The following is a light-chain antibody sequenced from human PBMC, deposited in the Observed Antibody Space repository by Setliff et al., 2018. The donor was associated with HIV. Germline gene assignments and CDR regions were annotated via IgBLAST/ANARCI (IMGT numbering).Light chain of an antibody. J-gene: IGLJ1*01. CDR2: EVN. V-gene: IGLV2-14*01. CDR1: SSDIGGYNY. Sequence: QSALAQPASVSGSPGQSITISCTGTSSDIGGYNYVSWYQQHPGKVPKLIIYEVNNRPSGVSNRFSGSKSGNTASLTISGLQAEDEADYYCSSYTDYNTYVFGTGTKVTVL. CDR3: SSYTDYNTYV.